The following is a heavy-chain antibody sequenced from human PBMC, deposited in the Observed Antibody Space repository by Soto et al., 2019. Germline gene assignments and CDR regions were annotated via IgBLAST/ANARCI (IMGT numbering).Heavy chain of an antibody. CDR1: GFTFSTYA. J-gene: IGHJ4*02. D-gene: IGHD2-8*02. CDR3: ARGKWTVVYAVDN. Sequence: PGGSLRLSCAASGFTFSTYAMHWVRQAPGKGLEWVAVISYDGSNKYYADSVKGRFTISRDNSKNTLYLQMNSLRAEDTAVYYSARGKWTVVYAVDNWGQGTLVTVSS. V-gene: IGHV3-30*04. CDR2: ISYDGSNK.